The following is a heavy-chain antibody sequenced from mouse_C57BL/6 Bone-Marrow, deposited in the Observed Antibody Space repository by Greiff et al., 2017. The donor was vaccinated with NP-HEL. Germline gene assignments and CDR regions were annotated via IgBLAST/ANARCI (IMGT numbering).Heavy chain of an antibody. J-gene: IGHJ4*01. D-gene: IGHD5-5*01. CDR2: IDPSDSYT. V-gene: IGHV1-50*01. Sequence: QVQLQQPGAELVKPGASVKLSCKASGYTFTSYCMQWVKQRPGQGLEWIGEIDPSDSYTNYTQKFKGKATLTVDTSSSTAYMQLSSLTSGDSAVYYCAKDYLYYAMDYWGQGTSVTVSS. CDR3: AKDYLYYAMDY. CDR1: GYTFTSYC.